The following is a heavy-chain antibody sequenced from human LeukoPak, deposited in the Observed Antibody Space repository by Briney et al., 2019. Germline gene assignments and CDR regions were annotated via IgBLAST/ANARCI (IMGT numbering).Heavy chain of an antibody. CDR3: ARARLDSSGRFDS. CDR1: GGSISSYY. V-gene: IGHV4-59*01. J-gene: IGHJ4*02. CDR2: IYYGGST. Sequence: PSETLSLTCTVSGGSISSYYWSWIRQPPGKGLEWIGYIYYGGSTDYNPSLKSRVTISKDTSKTQFSLRLSSVTPADTAVYYCARARLDSSGRFDSWGQGTLVTVSS. D-gene: IGHD3-22*01.